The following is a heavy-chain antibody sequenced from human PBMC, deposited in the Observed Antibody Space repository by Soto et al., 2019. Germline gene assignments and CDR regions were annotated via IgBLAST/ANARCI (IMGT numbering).Heavy chain of an antibody. Sequence: GGSLRLSCAASGLTFSSSAMSWVRQAPGKGLEWVSSISGSGGSSSYADSVKGRFTISRVNSKNTLFLQMNSLRAEDSAVYYCARGRGSYPFFDYWGLGALVTVSS. CDR1: GLTFSSSA. CDR2: ISGSGGSS. V-gene: IGHV3-23*01. J-gene: IGHJ4*02. CDR3: ARGRGSYPFFDY. D-gene: IGHD1-26*01.